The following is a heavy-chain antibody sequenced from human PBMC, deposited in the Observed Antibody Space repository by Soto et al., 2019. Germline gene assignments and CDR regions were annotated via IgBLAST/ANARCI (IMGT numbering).Heavy chain of an antibody. CDR1: GFTFDDYA. D-gene: IGHD3-22*01. J-gene: IGHJ3*02. Sequence: GGSLRLSCAASGFTFDDYAMHWVRQAPGKGLEWVSGISWSSGSIGYADSVKGRFTISRDNAKNSLYLQMNSLRAEDTALYYCASSTYYYDSSGSYYARDDDFDIWGQGTMVTVSS. V-gene: IGHV3-9*01. CDR2: ISWSSGSI. CDR3: ASSTYYYDSSGSYYARDDDFDI.